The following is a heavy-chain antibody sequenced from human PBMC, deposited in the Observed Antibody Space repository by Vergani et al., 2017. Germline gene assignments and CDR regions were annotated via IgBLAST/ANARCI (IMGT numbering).Heavy chain of an antibody. J-gene: IGHJ6*03. CDR3: ARDFEPQYSSSWFYYYYYMDV. V-gene: IGHV3-7*01. CDR1: GFTFSSYW. CDR2: IKQDGSEK. Sequence: EVQLVESGGGLVQPGGSLRLSCAASGFTFSSYWMSWVRQAPGKGLEWVANIKQDGSEKYYVDSVKGRFTISRDNAKNSLYLQMNSLRAEDTAVYYCARDFEPQYSSSWFYYYYYMDVWGKGTTVTVSS. D-gene: IGHD6-13*01.